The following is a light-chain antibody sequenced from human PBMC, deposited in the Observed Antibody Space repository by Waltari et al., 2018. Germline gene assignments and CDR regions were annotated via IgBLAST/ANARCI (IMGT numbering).Light chain of an antibody. CDR3: SSYTGSTNNLYV. CDR2: DVT. CDR1: SSDVGAYNY. J-gene: IGLJ1*01. V-gene: IGLV2-8*01. Sequence: QSALTQPPSASGSPGQLVALSCTGTSSDVGAYNYVSWYQQHPGKAPKLIIYDVTKRPSGVPDRFSGSKSGNTASLTVSGLQADDEADYHCSSYTGSTNNLYVFGTGTKVTVL.